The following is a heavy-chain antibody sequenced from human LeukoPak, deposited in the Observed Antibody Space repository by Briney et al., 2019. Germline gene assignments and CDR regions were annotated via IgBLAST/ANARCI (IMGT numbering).Heavy chain of an antibody. CDR3: AGSPLSYYYYMDV. J-gene: IGHJ6*03. D-gene: IGHD6-19*01. CDR2: IYYSGST. CDR1: GGSISSYY. V-gene: IGHV4-59*01. Sequence: SETLSLTCTVSGGSISSYYWSWIRQPPGKGLEWIGYIYYSGSTNYNPSLKSRVTISVDTSKNQFSLKLGSVTAADTAVYYCAGSPLSYYYYMDVWGKGTTVTVSS.